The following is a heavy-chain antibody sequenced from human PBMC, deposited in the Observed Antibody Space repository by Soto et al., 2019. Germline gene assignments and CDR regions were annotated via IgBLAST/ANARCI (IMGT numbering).Heavy chain of an antibody. V-gene: IGHV5-51*03. J-gene: IGHJ3*02. CDR2: IYPADSDT. D-gene: IGHD3-10*01. CDR3: VRPQAKELGTIRGAFDI. CDR1: GDAFTIHW. Sequence: GESLKISCKCSGDAFTIHWIAWVRQMPVKGLELMGLIYPADSDTRYSPSFEGQVTISVDKSISSAYLQWSRLKASDTAMYYCVRPQAKELGTIRGAFDIWGQGTKVTVSS.